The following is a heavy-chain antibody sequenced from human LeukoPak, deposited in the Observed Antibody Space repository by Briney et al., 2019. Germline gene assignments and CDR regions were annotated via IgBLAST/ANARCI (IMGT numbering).Heavy chain of an antibody. CDR3: ARDLVRGAIGYFDY. V-gene: IGHV3-30*04. CDR1: GFTFSSYA. J-gene: IGHJ4*02. D-gene: IGHD3-10*01. CDR2: ISYDGSNK. Sequence: GRSLRLSCAASGFTFSSYAMRWVRQAPGKGLEWVAVISYDGSNKYYADSVKGRFTISRDNSKNTLYLQMNSLRAEDTAVHYCARDLVRGAIGYFDYWGQGTLVTVSS.